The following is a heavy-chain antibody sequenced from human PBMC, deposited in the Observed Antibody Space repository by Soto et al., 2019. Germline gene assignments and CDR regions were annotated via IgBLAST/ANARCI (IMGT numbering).Heavy chain of an antibody. CDR2: ISGSGGST. D-gene: IGHD3-22*01. CDR1: GFTFSSYA. CDR3: AKDRGYYYDSSAAFDI. Sequence: PGGSLRLSCAASGFTFSSYAMSWVRQAPGKGLEWVSAISGSGGSTYYADSVKGRFTISRDNSKNTLYLQMNSLRAEDTAVYYCAKDRGYYYDSSAAFDIWGQGTMDTVSS. V-gene: IGHV3-23*01. J-gene: IGHJ3*02.